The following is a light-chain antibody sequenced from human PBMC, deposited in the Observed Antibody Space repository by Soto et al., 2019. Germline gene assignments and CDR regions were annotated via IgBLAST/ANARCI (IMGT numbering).Light chain of an antibody. CDR2: EVT. J-gene: IGLJ2*01. CDR3: STYTNTRKIL. CDR1: DNDY. V-gene: IGLV2-14*03. Sequence: QSALTQPASVSGSPGQSTTISCTETDNDYVSWYQQHPGKAPKLIIYEVTNRPSGVSTRFSGSRSGSTASLTISGLQAVDDADYYCSTYTNTRKILFGGGTKVTVL.